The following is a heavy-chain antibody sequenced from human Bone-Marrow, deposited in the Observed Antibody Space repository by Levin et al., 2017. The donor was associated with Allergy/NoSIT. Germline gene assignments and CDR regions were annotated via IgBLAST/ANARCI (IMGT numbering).Heavy chain of an antibody. Sequence: GGSLRLSCTASGFIFSSYAMSWVRQAPGKGLEWVSAISGSADSTDYADSMQGRFTISRDNSKNTPYLQMNRLRVEDTAVYYCAKDGGVGDYANWGQGTLVTVSS. CDR1: GFIFSSYA. CDR2: ISGSADST. V-gene: IGHV3-23*01. D-gene: IGHD3-16*01. J-gene: IGHJ4*02. CDR3: AKDGGVGDYAN.